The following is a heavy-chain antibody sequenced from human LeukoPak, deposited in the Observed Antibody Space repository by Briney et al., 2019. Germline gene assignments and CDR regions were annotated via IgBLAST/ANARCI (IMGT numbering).Heavy chain of an antibody. V-gene: IGHV1-18*01. Sequence: ASVKVSCKGSAYTFSRYEISWVRQAPGQGLEWMGRISAYNGNTNSAQTFQGRLTMTTDTSSSTAYMELSGLRSDDTAVYYCAARTVPTSIRTYYTYGLDFWGQGTTIVVS. CDR3: AARTVPTSIRTYYTYGLDF. J-gene: IGHJ6*02. D-gene: IGHD3-3*01. CDR1: AYTFSRYE. CDR2: ISAYNGNT.